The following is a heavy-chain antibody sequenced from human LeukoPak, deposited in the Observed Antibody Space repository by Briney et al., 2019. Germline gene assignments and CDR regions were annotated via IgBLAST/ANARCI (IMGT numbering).Heavy chain of an antibody. CDR3: ANLRGYSLLDY. CDR2: ISCSSGST. J-gene: IGHJ4*02. CDR1: AFTFSSYA. V-gene: IGHV3-23*01. Sequence: GGSLRLSCAASAFTFSSYAMSWVRQAPAKGLEWVSAISCSSGSTYYADSVKGRFTISRDNSTNTLYLQMNRLRAEDTAVYYCANLRGYSLLDYWGQGTLVTVSS. D-gene: IGHD5-18*01.